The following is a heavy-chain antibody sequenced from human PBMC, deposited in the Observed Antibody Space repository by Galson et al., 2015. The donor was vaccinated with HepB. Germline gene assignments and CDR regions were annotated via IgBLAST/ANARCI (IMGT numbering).Heavy chain of an antibody. CDR1: GFTFRSYG. D-gene: IGHD5-24*01. CDR2: ISYDGSNK. V-gene: IGHV3-30*18. Sequence: LRLSSAPSGFTFRSYGMPWVRQAPGKGLEWVAVISYDGSNKYCADSVKGRFTVSRDNSKNTLYLQMNSLRAEDTAVYYCAKEPGDGYLAGDAFDIWGQGTMVTVSS. CDR3: AKEPGDGYLAGDAFDI. J-gene: IGHJ3*02.